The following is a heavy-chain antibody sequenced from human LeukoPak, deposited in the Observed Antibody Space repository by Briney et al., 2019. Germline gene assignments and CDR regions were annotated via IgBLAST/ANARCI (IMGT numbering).Heavy chain of an antibody. J-gene: IGHJ3*02. D-gene: IGHD3-9*01. CDR3: ARAHYDILTGYLNGAFDI. Sequence: GRSLRLSCAASGFTFSSYGVHWVRQAPGKGLEWVAVIWYDGSNKYYADSVKGRFTISRDNSKNTLYLQMNSLRAEDTAVYYCARAHYDILTGYLNGAFDIWGQGTMVTVSS. V-gene: IGHV3-33*01. CDR2: IWYDGSNK. CDR1: GFTFSSYG.